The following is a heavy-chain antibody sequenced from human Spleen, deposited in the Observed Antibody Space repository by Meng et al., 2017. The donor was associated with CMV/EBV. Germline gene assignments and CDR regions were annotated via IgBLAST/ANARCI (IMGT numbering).Heavy chain of an antibody. Sequence: FSSYAISWVRQAPGQGLEWMGGIIPIFGTANYAQKFQGRVTITTDESTSTAYMELSSLRSEDTAVYYCARDGRYCSSTSCHPNWFDPWGQGTLVTVSS. V-gene: IGHV1-69*05. CDR3: ARDGRYCSSTSCHPNWFDP. D-gene: IGHD2-2*01. CDR2: IIPIFGTA. J-gene: IGHJ5*02. CDR1: FSSYA.